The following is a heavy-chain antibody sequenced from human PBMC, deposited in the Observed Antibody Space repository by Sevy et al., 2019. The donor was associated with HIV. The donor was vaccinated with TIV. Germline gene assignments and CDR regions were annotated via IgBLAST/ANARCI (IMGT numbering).Heavy chain of an antibody. CDR3: ARAAARVIVPTAGFDS. J-gene: IGHJ5*01. D-gene: IGHD1-1*01. CDR2: ICYDGRTE. Sequence: GGSLRLSCVASGFTFRSFSMHWVRQAPDKGLEWVAAICYDGRTERYADSVKGRFTISRDNSKKTLYLQMNSLRDEDTAIYYCARAAARVIVPTAGFDSWGQGTLVTVSS. V-gene: IGHV3-33*01. CDR1: GFTFRSFS.